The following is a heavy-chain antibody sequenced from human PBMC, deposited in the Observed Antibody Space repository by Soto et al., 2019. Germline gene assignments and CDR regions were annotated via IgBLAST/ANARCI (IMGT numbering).Heavy chain of an antibody. J-gene: IGHJ4*02. CDR2: ISGDGGST. CDR3: AKRSRSVSSSWYGDFDF. CDR1: GFTFSSYA. Sequence: PGGSLRLSCAASGFTFSSYAMSWVRQAPGKGLEWVSAISGDGGSTYYADSVKGRFTISRDNSKGTLYLQMNSLRLEDTAIYYCAKRSRSVSSSWYGDFDFWGRGTLVTVSS. V-gene: IGHV3-23*01. D-gene: IGHD6-13*01.